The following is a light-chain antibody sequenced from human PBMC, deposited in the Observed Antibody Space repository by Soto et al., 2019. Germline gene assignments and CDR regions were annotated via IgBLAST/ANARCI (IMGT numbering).Light chain of an antibody. CDR3: SSYTSSSTLP. V-gene: IGLV2-14*01. J-gene: IGLJ1*01. CDR1: SSDVGGYNY. CDR2: EVS. Sequence: QSVLTQPASVSGSPGQSITISCTGTSSDVGGYNYVSWYQQHPGKAPKLMIYEVSNRPSGVSNRFSGSKSGNMASLTISGLQAEDEADYYCSSYTSSSTLPFGTGTKLTVL.